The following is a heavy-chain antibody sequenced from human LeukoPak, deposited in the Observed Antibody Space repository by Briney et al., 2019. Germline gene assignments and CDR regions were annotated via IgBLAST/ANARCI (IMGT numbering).Heavy chain of an antibody. J-gene: IGHJ3*02. V-gene: IGHV3-7*01. CDR3: AREGFGELYPALDI. Sequence: GGSLRLSCSASGFTFSSYWMTWVRQAPGKGLEWVANMKQDGGEKYYVDSVKGRFTISRDNAKNSLYLQMNSLRVEDTAVYYCAREGFGELYPALDIWGQGTMVTVSS. CDR2: MKQDGGEK. CDR1: GFTFSSYW. D-gene: IGHD3-10*01.